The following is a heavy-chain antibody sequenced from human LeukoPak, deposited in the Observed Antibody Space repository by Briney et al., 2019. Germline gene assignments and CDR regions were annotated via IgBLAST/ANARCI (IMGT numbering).Heavy chain of an antibody. V-gene: IGHV3-7*01. CDR1: GFTFSSYW. Sequence: GGSLRLSCAASGFTFSSYWMSWVRQAPGKGLEWVANIKQDKSEKYYLDSVKGRYTIFRDNAKNSLYLQMNSLRAEDTAVYYCARVEETLTTAAIIRKYDYNYYYMDVWGKGTTVTVSS. CDR2: IKQDKSEK. J-gene: IGHJ6*03. D-gene: IGHD4-11*01. CDR3: ARVEETLTTAAIIRKYDYNYYYMDV.